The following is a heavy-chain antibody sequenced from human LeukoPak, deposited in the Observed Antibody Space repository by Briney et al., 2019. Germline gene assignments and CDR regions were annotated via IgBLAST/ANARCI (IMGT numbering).Heavy chain of an antibody. CDR3: AKERSSSWYVDY. CDR1: GFTFSSYW. D-gene: IGHD6-13*01. Sequence: PGGSLRLSCAASGFTFSSYWMSWVRQAPGKGLEWVANIKQDGSEKYYADSVKGRFTISRDNSKNTLYLQMNSLRAEDTAVYYCAKERSSSWYVDYWGQGTLVTVSS. CDR2: IKQDGSEK. V-gene: IGHV3-7*01. J-gene: IGHJ4*02.